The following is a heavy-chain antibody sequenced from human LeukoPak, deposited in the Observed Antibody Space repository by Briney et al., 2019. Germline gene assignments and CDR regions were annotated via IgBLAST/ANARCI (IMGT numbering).Heavy chain of an antibody. D-gene: IGHD6-19*01. Sequence: ASVKVSCKASGYTFTSYGISWVRQAPGQGLEWMGWISAYNGNTNYAQKLQGRVTMTTDTSTSTAYMELRSLRSDDTAVYYCARDVGIAVAGSPFFDYWGQGTLVTVS. CDR2: ISAYNGNT. J-gene: IGHJ4*02. V-gene: IGHV1-18*01. CDR3: ARDVGIAVAGSPFFDY. CDR1: GYTFTSYG.